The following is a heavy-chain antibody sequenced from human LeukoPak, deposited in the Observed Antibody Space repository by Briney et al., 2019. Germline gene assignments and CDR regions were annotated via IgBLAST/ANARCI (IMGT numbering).Heavy chain of an antibody. CDR3: AKLNDYGDYASGY. CDR1: GFTFSSYG. D-gene: IGHD4-17*01. CDR2: IRYDGSNK. Sequence: SGGSLRLSCAASGFTFSSYGMHWVRQAPGKGLEWVAFIRYDGSNKYYADSVKGRFTISRDNSKNTLYLQMNSLRAEDTAVYYCAKLNDYGDYASGYWGQGTLVTVSS. J-gene: IGHJ4*02. V-gene: IGHV3-30*02.